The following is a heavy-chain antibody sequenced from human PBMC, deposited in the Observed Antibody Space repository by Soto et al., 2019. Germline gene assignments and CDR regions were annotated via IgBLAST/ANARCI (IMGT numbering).Heavy chain of an antibody. CDR2: VYYTGTT. V-gene: IGHV4-39*01. Sequence: SETLSLTCTVSNDSVLTSIYCWAWIRQPPGKGLEWIGTVYYTGTTYYNPSLQSRVTISIDTSKNQFSLNLDSVTAADTAVYYCARNWNLALVPAAYFDSWGQGTMVTVSS. CDR1: NDSVLTSIYC. D-gene: IGHD2-2*01. J-gene: IGHJ4*02. CDR3: ARNWNLALVPAAYFDS.